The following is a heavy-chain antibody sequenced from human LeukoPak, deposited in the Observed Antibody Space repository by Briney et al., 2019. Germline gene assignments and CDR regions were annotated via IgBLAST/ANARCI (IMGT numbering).Heavy chain of an antibody. CDR1: GFTFGDYA. CDR3: AGSSSWYQYFDY. V-gene: IGHV4-34*08. J-gene: IGHJ4*02. D-gene: IGHD6-13*01. Sequence: GSLRLSCTASGFTFGDYAMSWFRQPPGKGLEWIGEINHSGSTNYNPSLKSRVTISVDTSKNQFSLKLSSVTAADTAVYYCAGSSSWYQYFDYWGQGTLVTVSS. CDR2: INHSGST.